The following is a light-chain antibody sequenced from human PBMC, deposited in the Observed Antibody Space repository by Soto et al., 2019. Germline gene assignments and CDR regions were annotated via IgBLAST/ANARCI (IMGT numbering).Light chain of an antibody. Sequence: ERVMTQSPATLSVSPGERATLSCRASQSVRSNLAWYQQKPGQAPRLLIYGASTRATGIPARFSGSGSGTEFTLTISSLQSEDFAVYYCQQYGSSTWTFGQGTKVDIK. CDR1: QSVRSN. CDR2: GAS. V-gene: IGKV3-15*01. CDR3: QQYGSSTWT. J-gene: IGKJ1*01.